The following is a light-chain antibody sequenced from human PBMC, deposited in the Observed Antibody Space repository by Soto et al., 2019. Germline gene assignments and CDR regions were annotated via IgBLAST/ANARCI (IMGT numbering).Light chain of an antibody. Sequence: QSVLTQPASVSGSPGQSITISCNGTSSDVGGYKYVSWYQHHPGKAPKLILYEVSNRPSGVSNRFSGSKSGNTASLTISRHQAEDEADYYCNSYTSSSTLLFGGGTQLTVL. CDR1: SSDVGGYKY. CDR3: NSYTSSSTLL. V-gene: IGLV2-14*01. CDR2: EVS. J-gene: IGLJ3*02.